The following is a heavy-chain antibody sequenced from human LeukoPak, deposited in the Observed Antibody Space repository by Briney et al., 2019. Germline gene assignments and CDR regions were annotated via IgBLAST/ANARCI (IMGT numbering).Heavy chain of an antibody. V-gene: IGHV3-30*04. CDR2: ISADGRDK. J-gene: IGHJ4*02. CDR1: GFSFSDYA. Sequence: GGSLRLACVASGFSFSDYAMHWVRQAPGKGLEWVAVISADGRDKYYIDSVRGRFTISRDNSKTTVFLQMNSLEVEDTAVYYCATPLTSKWSSSWYSGHFDYWGQGALVTVSS. D-gene: IGHD6-13*01. CDR3: ATPLTSKWSSSWYSGHFDY.